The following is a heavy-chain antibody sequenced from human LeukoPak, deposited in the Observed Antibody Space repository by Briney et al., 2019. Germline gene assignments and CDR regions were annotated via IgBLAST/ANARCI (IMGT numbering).Heavy chain of an antibody. CDR1: GFTFGYYT. CDR2: ISGSGGST. J-gene: IGHJ4*02. V-gene: IGHV3-23*01. D-gene: IGHD6-19*01. CDR3: AKDPIAVTGTRSFDY. Sequence: GGSLRLSCAASGFTFGYYTMNWVRQAPGKGLEWVSAISGSGGSTYYADSVKGRFTISRDNSKNTLYLQTNSLRAEDTAVYYCAKDPIAVTGTRSFDYWGQGTLVTVSS.